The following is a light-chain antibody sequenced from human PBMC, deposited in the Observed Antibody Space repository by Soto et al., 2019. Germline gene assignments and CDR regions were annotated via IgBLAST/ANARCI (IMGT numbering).Light chain of an antibody. CDR2: AAS. V-gene: IGKV1-39*01. J-gene: IGKJ2*01. Sequence: DIQMTQSPSSLSASVGDRVTITCRAGQSISTYLNWYQQKPGKAPKLLIYAASSLQSGVPSRFSGSGSGTDFTLTISSLQPEDFATYYCQQTNITPYTFDQGTKLEIK. CDR3: QQTNITPYT. CDR1: QSISTY.